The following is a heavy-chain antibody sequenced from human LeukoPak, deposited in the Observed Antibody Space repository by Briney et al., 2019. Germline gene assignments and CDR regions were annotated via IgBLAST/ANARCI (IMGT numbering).Heavy chain of an antibody. CDR1: GFSFSGFA. CDR2: ISGSGGST. D-gene: IGHD3-3*01. Sequence: GGSLRLSCAASGFSFSGFAMSWVRQAPGKGLEWVSAISGSGGSTYYADSVKGRFTISRDNSKNTLYLQMNSLRAEDTAVYYCAKESSYDFWSGYYHYFDYWGQGTLVTVSS. J-gene: IGHJ4*02. CDR3: AKESSYDFWSGYYHYFDY. V-gene: IGHV3-23*01.